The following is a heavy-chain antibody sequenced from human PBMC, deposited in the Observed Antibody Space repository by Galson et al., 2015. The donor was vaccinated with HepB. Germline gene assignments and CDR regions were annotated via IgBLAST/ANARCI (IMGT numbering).Heavy chain of an antibody. CDR3: ARSAVKLWPRGWFDP. CDR1: GGSISSYY. Sequence: SETLSLTCTVSGGSISSYYWSWIRQPPGKGLEWIGYLFYSGSTNYNPTLKSRPTISVNTSKNQLSLTLSSVTAADTAVYYCARSAVKLWPRGWFDPCGQGTLVTVSS. CDR2: LFYSGST. J-gene: IGHJ5*02. D-gene: IGHD3-10*01. V-gene: IGHV4-59*08.